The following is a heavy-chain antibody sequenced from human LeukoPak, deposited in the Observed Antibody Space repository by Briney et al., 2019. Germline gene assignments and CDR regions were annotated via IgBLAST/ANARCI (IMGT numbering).Heavy chain of an antibody. CDR3: ARALLWFGELLWAYYFDY. CDR2: IYPGDSDT. Sequence: GESLKISCKGSGYSFTSYWIGWVRQMPGKGLEWMGIIYPGDSDTRYSPSFQGQVTISADKSISTAYLQWSSLKASGTAMYYCARALLWFGELLWAYYFDYWGQGTLVTVSS. CDR1: GYSFTSYW. V-gene: IGHV5-51*01. J-gene: IGHJ4*02. D-gene: IGHD3-10*01.